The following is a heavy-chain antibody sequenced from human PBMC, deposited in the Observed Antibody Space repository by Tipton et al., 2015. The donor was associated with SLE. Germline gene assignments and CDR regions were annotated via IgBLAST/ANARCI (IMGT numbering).Heavy chain of an antibody. J-gene: IGHJ3*02. Sequence: SLRLSCAASGFTFSSYGMHWVRQAPGKGLEWVAVIWYDGSNKYYADSVKGRFTISRDNSKNTLYLQMNSLRAEDTAVYYCARDQSVGFIITPGSFDIWGQGPMVTVPA. CDR1: GFTFSSYG. CDR2: IWYDGSNK. D-gene: IGHD3-16*01. V-gene: IGHV3-33*01. CDR3: ARDQSVGFIITPGSFDI.